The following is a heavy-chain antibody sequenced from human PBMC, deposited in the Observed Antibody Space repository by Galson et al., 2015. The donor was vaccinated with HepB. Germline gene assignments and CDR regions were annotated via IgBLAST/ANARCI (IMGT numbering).Heavy chain of an antibody. V-gene: IGHV5-10-1*01. Sequence: QSGAEVKRPGESLRISCKGSGYSFTSYWISWVRQMPGKGLEWMGRIDPSDSYTNYSPSFQGHVTISADKSIGTAYLQWSSLKASDTAMYYCARHKTRTLSGYCFDYWGQGTLVTVSS. CDR1: GYSFTSYW. D-gene: IGHD3-22*01. J-gene: IGHJ4*02. CDR3: ARHKTRTLSGYCFDY. CDR2: IDPSDSYT.